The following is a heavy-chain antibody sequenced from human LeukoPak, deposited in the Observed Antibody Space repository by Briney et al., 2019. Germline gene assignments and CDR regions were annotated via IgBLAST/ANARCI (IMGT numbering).Heavy chain of an antibody. CDR2: IYYSGST. CDR3: AREPLRDYDFWSGYYPDAFDI. D-gene: IGHD3-3*01. Sequence: SETLSLTCTVSGGSISSYYWSWIRQPPGKGLEWIGYIYYSGSTNYNPSLKSRVTISVDTSKNQFSLKLSSVTAADTAVYYCAREPLRDYDFWSGYYPDAFDIWGQGTMVTVSS. CDR1: GGSISSYY. J-gene: IGHJ3*02. V-gene: IGHV4-59*01.